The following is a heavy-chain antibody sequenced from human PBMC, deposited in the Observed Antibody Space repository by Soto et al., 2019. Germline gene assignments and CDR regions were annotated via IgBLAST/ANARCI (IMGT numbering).Heavy chain of an antibody. CDR3: AKFNGVAALKYYFDY. Sequence: GSLRLSCAASGFTFSSYARSWVRQAPGKGLEWVSAISGSGGSTYYADSVKGRFTISRDNSKNTLYLQMNSLRAEDTAVYYCAKFNGVAALKYYFDYWGQGTLVTVSS. CDR1: GFTFSSYA. D-gene: IGHD6-25*01. J-gene: IGHJ4*02. CDR2: ISGSGGST. V-gene: IGHV3-23*01.